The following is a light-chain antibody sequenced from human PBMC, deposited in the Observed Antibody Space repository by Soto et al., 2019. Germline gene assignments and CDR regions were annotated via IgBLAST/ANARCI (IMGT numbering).Light chain of an antibody. Sequence: QSVLTQPPSVSAAPGQKVTVSCSGSSSKIGDKYISWYQQIPGTAPKLLIYDNNKRPSGIPDRFSGSNSGTSATLGITGLQTGDEADYYCGAWDSSLSAYVFGTGTQLTVL. CDR3: GAWDSSLSAYV. CDR1: SSKIGDKY. J-gene: IGLJ1*01. CDR2: DNN. V-gene: IGLV1-51*01.